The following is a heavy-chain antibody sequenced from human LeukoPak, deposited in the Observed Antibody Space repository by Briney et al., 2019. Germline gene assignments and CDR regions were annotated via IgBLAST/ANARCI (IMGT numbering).Heavy chain of an antibody. CDR3: ARGQFDWLYMFDY. CDR2: ISYDGSNK. V-gene: IGHV3-30*03. D-gene: IGHD3-9*01. Sequence: GGSLRLSCAASGFTFSNAWMSWVRQAQGKGLEWVAVISYDGSNKYYADSVKGRFTISRDNSKNTLYLQMNSLRAEDTAVYYCARGQFDWLYMFDYWGQGTLVTVSS. CDR1: GFTFSNAW. J-gene: IGHJ4*02.